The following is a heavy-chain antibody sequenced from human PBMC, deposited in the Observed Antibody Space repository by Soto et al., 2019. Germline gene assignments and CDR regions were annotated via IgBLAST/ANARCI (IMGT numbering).Heavy chain of an antibody. CDR1: GYSFAGYW. CDR3: ARQIYDSDSGPNFQYYFDS. CDR2: IDPSDSQT. V-gene: IGHV5-10-1*03. Sequence: EVQLEQSGAEVKKPGESLTISCKGSGYSFAGYWITWVRQMPGKGLEWMGRIDPSDSQTYYSPSFRGLVTISAAKSITTVFLQWSSLRASDTAMYYCARQIYDSDSGPNFQYYFDSWGQGTLVTVSS. D-gene: IGHD3-22*01. J-gene: IGHJ4*02.